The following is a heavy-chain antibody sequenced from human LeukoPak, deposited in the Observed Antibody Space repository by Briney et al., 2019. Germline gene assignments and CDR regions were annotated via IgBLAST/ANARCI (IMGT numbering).Heavy chain of an antibody. Sequence: KPSETLSLTCAVYGGSFSGYYWSWIRQPPGKGLEWIGEINHSGSTNYNPSLKSRVTISVDTSKNQFSLKLSSVTAADTAVYYCARHLSFGVVIIGAFDIWGQGTMVTVSS. CDR3: ARHLSFGVVIIGAFDI. D-gene: IGHD3-3*01. J-gene: IGHJ3*02. V-gene: IGHV4-34*01. CDR2: INHSGST. CDR1: GGSFSGYY.